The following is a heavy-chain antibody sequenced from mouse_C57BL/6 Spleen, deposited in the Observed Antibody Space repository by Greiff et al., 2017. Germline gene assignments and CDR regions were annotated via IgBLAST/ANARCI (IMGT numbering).Heavy chain of an antibody. CDR2: IYPSDSVT. CDR3: AGWEVYGNYRCYFGY. J-gene: IGHJ2*01. V-gene: IGHV1-61*01. Sequence: VQLQQPGAELVRPGSSVKLSCKASGYTFTSYWMDWVKQRPGQGLEWIGNIYPSDSVTLYNRKFKDEATLTVDKSSSTAYMQLSSLTSEDSAVYYCAGWEVYGNYRCYFGYWGQGTTLTDSS. CDR1: GYTFTSYW. D-gene: IGHD2-1*01.